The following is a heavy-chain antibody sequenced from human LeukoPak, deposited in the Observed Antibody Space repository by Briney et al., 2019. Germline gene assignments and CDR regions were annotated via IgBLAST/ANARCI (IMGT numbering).Heavy chain of an antibody. Sequence: ASVKVPCKASGYTFTDYYMHWVRQAPGQRLEWMGWINPNSGATKYAQKFQGRVTMTRGTSISTAYMELSRLTSDDTAVYYCARDRDFWSGYYIYDETNWFDPWGQGTLVTVSS. CDR3: ARDRDFWSGYYIYDETNWFDP. CDR2: INPNSGAT. CDR1: GYTFTDYY. J-gene: IGHJ5*02. D-gene: IGHD3-3*01. V-gene: IGHV1-2*02.